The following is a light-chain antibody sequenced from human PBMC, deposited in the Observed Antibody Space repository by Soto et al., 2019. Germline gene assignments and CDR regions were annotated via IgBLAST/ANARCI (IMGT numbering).Light chain of an antibody. Sequence: VLTQSPGTVSLSPWERATLSCRASQSVYNNYLAWYQHKPGQAPRLLIYAASSRATGIPDRFSGSGSGTDFTLTISRLEPEDFAVYYCQPYGTSSWTFGQGTKVDI. CDR2: AAS. J-gene: IGKJ1*01. CDR1: QSVYNNY. CDR3: QPYGTSSWT. V-gene: IGKV3-20*01.